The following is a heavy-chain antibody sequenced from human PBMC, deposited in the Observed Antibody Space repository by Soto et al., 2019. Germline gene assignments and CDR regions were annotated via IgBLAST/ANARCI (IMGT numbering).Heavy chain of an antibody. V-gene: IGHV3-74*01. CDR2: INSDGTIT. D-gene: IGHD1-1*01. CDR3: TNWNYVDY. Sequence: EVRLVESGGGLVQPGGSLRLSCAASGFTFSNSWMHWVRQPPGKGPVWVARINSDGTITNYANSVKGRFTISRENAKDTLYLQMNSLGADDTAVYYCTNWNYVDYWGQGTLVTVSS. CDR1: GFTFSNSW. J-gene: IGHJ4*02.